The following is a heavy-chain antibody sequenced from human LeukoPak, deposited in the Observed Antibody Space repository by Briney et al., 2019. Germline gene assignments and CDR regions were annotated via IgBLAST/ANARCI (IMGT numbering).Heavy chain of an antibody. Sequence: SETLSLTCTVSGGSISSYYWSWIRQPPGEGLEWIGYIYYSGSTNYNPSLKSRVTISVDTSKNQFSLKLSSVTAADTAVYYCARHKQDIVVVPAAMYWFDPWGQGTLVTVSS. J-gene: IGHJ5*02. V-gene: IGHV4-59*08. CDR2: IYYSGST. CDR3: ARHKQDIVVVPAAMYWFDP. CDR1: GGSISSYY. D-gene: IGHD2-2*01.